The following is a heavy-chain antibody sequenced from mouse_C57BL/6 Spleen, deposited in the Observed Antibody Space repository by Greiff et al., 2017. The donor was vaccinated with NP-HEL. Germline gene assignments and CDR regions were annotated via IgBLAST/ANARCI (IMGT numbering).Heavy chain of an antibody. CDR2: IRNKANGYTP. CDR1: GFPFTDYY. V-gene: IGHV7-3*01. J-gene: IGHJ4*01. CDR3: ARYILGAMDY. Sequence: EVKLEESGGGLVQPGGSLSLSCAASGFPFTDYYMSWVRQPPGKALEWLGFIRNKANGYTPEYSASVKGRFTISRDTSQSILYLQMNALRAEDSATYYCARYILGAMDYWGQGTSVTVSS.